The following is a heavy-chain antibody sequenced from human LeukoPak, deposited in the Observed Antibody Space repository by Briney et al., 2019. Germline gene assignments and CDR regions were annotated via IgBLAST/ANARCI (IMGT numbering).Heavy chain of an antibody. V-gene: IGHV3-48*01. CDR2: IGIDSGNT. CDR1: GFTFSDYS. J-gene: IGHJ4*02. CDR3: ARDYKYAFDN. D-gene: IGHD5-24*01. Sequence: GGSLRLSCAASGFTFSDYSMNRVRQAPGKGREWISYIGIDSGNTNYADSVKGRFTISGDKAKNSLYLQMNSLRVEDTAVYYCARDYKYAFDNWGQGTLVTVSS.